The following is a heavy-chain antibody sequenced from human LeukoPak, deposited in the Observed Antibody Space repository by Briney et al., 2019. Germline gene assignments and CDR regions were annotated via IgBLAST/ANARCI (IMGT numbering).Heavy chain of an antibody. CDR3: VNLGYSD. Sequence: QSGGSLRLSCEASGFSFSAAWMTWVRQAPGKGLEWVATIKNGGSDKYYVDSVKGRFTLSRDNAKNSVYLQMNSLRVEDTAVYYCVNLGYSDGGQGTLVTVSS. J-gene: IGHJ4*02. D-gene: IGHD5-12*01. CDR2: IKNGGSDK. V-gene: IGHV3-7*01. CDR1: GFSFSAAW.